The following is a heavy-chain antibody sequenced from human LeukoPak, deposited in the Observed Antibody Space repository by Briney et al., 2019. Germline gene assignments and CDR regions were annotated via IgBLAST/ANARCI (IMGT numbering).Heavy chain of an antibody. J-gene: IGHJ4*02. Sequence: PGGSLRLSCAASGFTFSSYSMNWVRQAPGKGLEWVSSISSSSYIYYADSVKGRFTISRDNAKNSLYLQMNSLRAEDTAVYYCARDHFWSGYYYFDYWGQGTLVTVSS. V-gene: IGHV3-21*01. CDR2: ISSSSYI. CDR3: ARDHFWSGYYYFDY. D-gene: IGHD3-3*02. CDR1: GFTFSSYS.